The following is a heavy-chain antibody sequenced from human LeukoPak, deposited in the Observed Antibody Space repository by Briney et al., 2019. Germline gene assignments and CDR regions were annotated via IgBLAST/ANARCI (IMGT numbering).Heavy chain of an antibody. CDR1: GFTFSSYD. D-gene: IGHD3-3*01. V-gene: IGHV3-13*01. Sequence: GGSLRLSRAASGFTFSSYDMHWVRQATGKGLEWVSAIGTAGDTYYPGSVKGRFTIYRDNSKNTLYLQMNSLRAEDTAVYYCARDEEEADFWSGYLGNLDYWGQGTLVTVSS. J-gene: IGHJ4*02. CDR2: IGTAGDT. CDR3: ARDEEEADFWSGYLGNLDY.